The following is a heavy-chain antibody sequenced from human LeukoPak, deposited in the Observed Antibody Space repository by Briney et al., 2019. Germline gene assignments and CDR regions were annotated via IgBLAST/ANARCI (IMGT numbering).Heavy chain of an antibody. Sequence: PSETLSLTCTVSGYSISSGYYWGWIRQPPGKGLEWIGSIYYSGSTYYNPSLKSRVTISVDTSKNQFSLKLSSVTAADTAVYYCATGGYCTNGVCYISDAFDIWGQGTMVTVSS. CDR2: IYYSGST. V-gene: IGHV4-38-2*02. D-gene: IGHD2-8*01. J-gene: IGHJ3*02. CDR1: GYSISSGYY. CDR3: ATGGYCTNGVCYISDAFDI.